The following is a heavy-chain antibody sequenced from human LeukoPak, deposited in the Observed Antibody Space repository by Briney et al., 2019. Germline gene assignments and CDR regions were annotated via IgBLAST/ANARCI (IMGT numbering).Heavy chain of an antibody. Sequence: GGSLRLSCAASGFTFSSYSMNWVRQAPGKGLEWVLSISSSSSYIYYADVVKGRFTISRDNAKNSLYLQMNSVRAEDTAVYYCARDCSSTSCYNSWGQGTLVTVSS. D-gene: IGHD2-2*02. CDR1: GFTFSSYS. J-gene: IGHJ4*02. V-gene: IGHV3-21*01. CDR2: ISSSSSYI. CDR3: ARDCSSTSCYNS.